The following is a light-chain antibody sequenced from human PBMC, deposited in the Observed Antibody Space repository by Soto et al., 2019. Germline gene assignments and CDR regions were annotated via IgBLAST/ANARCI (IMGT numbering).Light chain of an antibody. CDR1: QSVSSY. V-gene: IGKV3-11*01. Sequence: EIVLTQSPATLSLSPGERATPSFRASQSVSSYLAWYQKKPGQAPRLLIYDASNRATGIPARFSGSGSGTDFTLTISSREPEDFAVYYCQQRSNWPPTFGQGTRLEIK. CDR3: QQRSNWPPT. J-gene: IGKJ5*01. CDR2: DAS.